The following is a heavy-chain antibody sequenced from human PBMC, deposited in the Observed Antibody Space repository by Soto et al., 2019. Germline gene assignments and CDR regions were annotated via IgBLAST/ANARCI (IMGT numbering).Heavy chain of an antibody. CDR2: IYYSGTT. Sequence: PSETLSLTCTVSNGSVSSGTYSWSWVRQPPGKGLEWIGYIYYSGTTYYTPSLKSRLTMSMDRANDHFSLNLTSVTAADTAVYFCARGHYYYGMDVWGRGTLVTVSS. CDR3: ARGHYYYGMDV. J-gene: IGHJ6*02. V-gene: IGHV4-30-2*01. CDR1: NGSVSSGTYS.